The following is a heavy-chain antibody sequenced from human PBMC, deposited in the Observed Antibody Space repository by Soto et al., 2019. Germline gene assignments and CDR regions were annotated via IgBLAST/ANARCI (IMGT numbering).Heavy chain of an antibody. J-gene: IGHJ4*02. Sequence: VQLLESGGGSVQPGGSLRLSCAASGFTFNNYAMHWIRQPPGKGPEWVGSIFESGTTYKAPSLKSRVAISVDTSENEFSLSLIFVTAADTAVYYCARGGQYYDMSTYYFDYWGQGTLVTVSS. V-gene: IGHV4-38-2*01. CDR2: IFESGTT. CDR3: ARGGQYYDMSTYYFDY. CDR1: GFTFNNYA. D-gene: IGHD3-22*01.